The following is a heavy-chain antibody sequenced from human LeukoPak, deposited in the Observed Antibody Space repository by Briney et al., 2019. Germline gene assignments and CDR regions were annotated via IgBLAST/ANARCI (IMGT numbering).Heavy chain of an antibody. D-gene: IGHD3-22*01. Sequence: GGSLRLSCAASGFTLSSHAIHWVRQAPGKGLEWVALISYDGNIKYYADSVKGRFTISRDNSKNTLSLQMNSLRPEDTAVYYCANLAYYDNSGRDYWGQGTLVTVSS. CDR2: ISYDGNIK. V-gene: IGHV3-30*04. CDR3: ANLAYYDNSGRDY. J-gene: IGHJ4*02. CDR1: GFTLSSHA.